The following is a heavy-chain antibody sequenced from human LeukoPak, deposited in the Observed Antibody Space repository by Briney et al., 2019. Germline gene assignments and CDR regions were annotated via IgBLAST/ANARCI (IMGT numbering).Heavy chain of an antibody. J-gene: IGHJ6*03. CDR1: GFTFSSYA. CDR3: AKGDYYYYYYMDV. V-gene: IGHV3-30*02. CDR2: IRYDGSNK. Sequence: GGSLRPSCAASGFTFSSYAMHGVRQAPGKGLEGVAFIRYDGSNKYYADSVKGRFTISRDNSKNTLYLQMNSLRAEDTAVYYCAKGDYYYYYYMDVWGKGTTVTVSS.